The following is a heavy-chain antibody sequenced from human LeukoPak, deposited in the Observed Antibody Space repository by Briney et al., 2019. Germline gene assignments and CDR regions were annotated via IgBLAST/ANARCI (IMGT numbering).Heavy chain of an antibody. CDR3: ARWDSRGWRESDY. V-gene: IGHV4-59*01. D-gene: IGHD6-19*01. J-gene: IGHJ4*02. CDR2: IYYSGST. Sequence: PSETLSLTCTVSGGSIGNYYWSWIRQPPGKGLEWIGYIYYSGSTNYNPSLKSRVTISVDTSKNQFSLKLSSVTAADTAVYYCARWDSRGWRESDYWGQGTLVTVSS. CDR1: GGSIGNYY.